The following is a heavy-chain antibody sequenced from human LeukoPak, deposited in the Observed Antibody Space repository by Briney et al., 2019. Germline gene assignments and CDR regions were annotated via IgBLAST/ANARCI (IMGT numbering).Heavy chain of an antibody. D-gene: IGHD3-22*01. CDR2: IYYSGST. CDR1: GGSISSYY. Sequence: SETLSLTCTVPGGSISSYYWSWIRQPPGKGLEWIGYIYYSGSTNYNPSLKSRVTISVDTSKNQFSLKLSSVTAADTAVYYCARGKGRIYYDSSGHFDYWGQGTLVTVSS. CDR3: ARGKGRIYYDSSGHFDY. J-gene: IGHJ4*02. V-gene: IGHV4-59*01.